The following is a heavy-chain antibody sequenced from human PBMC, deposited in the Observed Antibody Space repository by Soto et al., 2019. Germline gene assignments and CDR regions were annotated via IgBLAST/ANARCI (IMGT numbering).Heavy chain of an antibody. CDR1: GYTLSELS. CDR3: ATVIPYYYDSGGYYRIDY. CDR2: LDPEDGKT. D-gene: IGHD3-22*01. J-gene: IGHJ4*02. Sequence: QVQLVQSGAEVRKPGASVKVSCKVSGYTLSELSMHWVRQAPGKGLEWMGGLDPEDGKTIYAQKFQGRVTMTEDTSTDTAYMELASLRSEDTAVYYCATVIPYYYDSGGYYRIDYWGQGTLVTVSS. V-gene: IGHV1-24*01.